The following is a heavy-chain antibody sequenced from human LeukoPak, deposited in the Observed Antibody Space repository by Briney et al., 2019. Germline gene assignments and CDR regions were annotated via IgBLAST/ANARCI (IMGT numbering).Heavy chain of an antibody. CDR2: TYYRSKWYN. V-gene: IGHV6-1*01. J-gene: IGHJ4*02. CDR3: ASEKQQVDY. Sequence: SQTLSLTCAISGDSVSSNSGAWNWIRQSPSRGLEWLGRTYYRSKWYNDYAVSVKSRISIIPDTSKNQISLQLNSEIPEDTAVYFCASEKQQVDYWGQGILVTVSS. D-gene: IGHD6-13*01. CDR1: GDSVSSNSGA.